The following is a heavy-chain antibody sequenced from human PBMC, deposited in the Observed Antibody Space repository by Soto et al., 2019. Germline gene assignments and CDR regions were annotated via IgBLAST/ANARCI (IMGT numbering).Heavy chain of an antibody. Sequence: GGSLRLSCAASGFTVSSNYMSWVRQAPGKGLEWVSVIYSGGSTYYADSVKGRFTISRDNSKNTLYLQMNSLRAEDTAVYYCARGGTYYYGSGRRPRSPDLSYYYMDVWGKGTTVTVSS. D-gene: IGHD3-10*01. V-gene: IGHV3-66*01. CDR3: ARGGTYYYGSGRRPRSPDLSYYYMDV. J-gene: IGHJ6*03. CDR2: IYSGGST. CDR1: GFTVSSNY.